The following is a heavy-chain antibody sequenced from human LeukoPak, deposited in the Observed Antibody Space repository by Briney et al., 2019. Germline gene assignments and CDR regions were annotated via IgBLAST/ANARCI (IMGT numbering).Heavy chain of an antibody. D-gene: IGHD5-18*01. CDR2: INHSGST. CDR1: GGSFSGYY. Sequence: SETLSLTCAVYGGSFSGYYWSWIRQPPGKGLECIGEINHSGSTNYNPSLKSRVTISVDTSKNQFSLKLSSVTAADTAVYYCARGRGYSYGYRLDYWGQGTLVTVSS. CDR3: ARGRGYSYGYRLDY. V-gene: IGHV4-34*01. J-gene: IGHJ4*02.